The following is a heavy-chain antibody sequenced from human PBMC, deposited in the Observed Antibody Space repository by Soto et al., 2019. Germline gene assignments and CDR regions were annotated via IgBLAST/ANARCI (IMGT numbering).Heavy chain of an antibody. CDR2: VVVGSGNT. D-gene: IGHD3-22*01. CDR1: GVTINCSS. CDR3: AASPTFYDSSP. V-gene: IGHV1-58*01. Sequence: GTPVKVSSESCGVTINCSSVQCVRQARGQRLEWIGWVVVGSGNTNYAQKFQERVTITRDMSTSTAYMELSSLRSEDTAVYYCAASPTFYDSSPWGQGTLVTVSS. J-gene: IGHJ5*02.